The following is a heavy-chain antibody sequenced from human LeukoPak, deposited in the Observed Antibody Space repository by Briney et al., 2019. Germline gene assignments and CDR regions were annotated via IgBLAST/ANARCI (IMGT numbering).Heavy chain of an antibody. Sequence: SDTLSLTCAVYGGSFSGYYWGWIRQPPGKGLEWIGEINHSGSTNYNPSLKSRVTISVDTSKKQFSLKLSSVTAADTAVYYCVTYYFDSSGPKKNYWGQGTLVTVSS. J-gene: IGHJ4*02. CDR1: GGSFSGYY. CDR2: INHSGST. V-gene: IGHV4-34*01. D-gene: IGHD3-22*01. CDR3: VTYYFDSSGPKKNY.